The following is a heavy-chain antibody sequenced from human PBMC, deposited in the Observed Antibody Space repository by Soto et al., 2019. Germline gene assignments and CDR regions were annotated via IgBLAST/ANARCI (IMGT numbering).Heavy chain of an antibody. CDR1: GGSISSSSYY. Sequence: SETLSLTCTVSGGSISSSSYYWGWIRQPPGKGLEWIGSIYYSGSTYYNPSLKSRVTISVDTSKNQFSLKLSSVTAADTAVYYCARPRIYYDFWSGPQTAFDIWGQGTMVTVSS. J-gene: IGHJ3*02. CDR2: IYYSGST. D-gene: IGHD3-3*01. CDR3: ARPRIYYDFWSGPQTAFDI. V-gene: IGHV4-39*01.